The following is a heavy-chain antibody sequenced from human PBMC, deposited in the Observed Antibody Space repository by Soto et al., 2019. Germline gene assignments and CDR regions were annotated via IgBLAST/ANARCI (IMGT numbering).Heavy chain of an antibody. D-gene: IGHD2-15*01. CDR3: ARVKKARVVVAATCSPQSYYYYGMAV. J-gene: IGHJ6*02. Sequence: SETLSLTCTVSGGSISSGGYYWSWIRQHPGKGLEWIGYIYYSGSTYYNPSLKSRVTISVDTSKDQFSLKLSSVTAADTAVYYCARVKKARVVVAATCSPQSYYYYGMAVWGQGTTVTVSS. V-gene: IGHV4-31*03. CDR1: GGSISSGGYY. CDR2: IYYSGST.